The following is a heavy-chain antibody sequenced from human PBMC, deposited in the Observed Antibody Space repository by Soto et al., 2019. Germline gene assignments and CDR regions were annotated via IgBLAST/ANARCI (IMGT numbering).Heavy chain of an antibody. Sequence: PGGFLRLSCAASGFTFSDYYMSWVSQAPGKGLMWISRINGDGSSTSYADSVKGRFTISRDNAKNTLYLQMNSLRAEDTAVYYCARDQTVVTNWFDPWCQGTLVTVSS. V-gene: IGHV3-74*01. CDR1: GFTFSDYY. CDR2: INGDGSST. D-gene: IGHD3-22*01. CDR3: ARDQTVVTNWFDP. J-gene: IGHJ5*02.